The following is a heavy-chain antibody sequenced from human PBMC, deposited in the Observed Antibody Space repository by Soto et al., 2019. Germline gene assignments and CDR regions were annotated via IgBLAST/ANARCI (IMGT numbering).Heavy chain of an antibody. J-gene: IGHJ6*03. D-gene: IGHD2-15*01. CDR3: ARSALWSGGSCYYSYYMDV. CDR1: GGSISSYY. Sequence: QVQLQESGPGLVKPSETLSLTCTVSGGSISSYYWSWIRQPPGKGLEWIGYIYYSGSTNYNPSLKSRGTISVDTAKNQFSLKLSSVTAADTAVYYCARSALWSGGSCYYSYYMDVWGKGTTVTVSS. V-gene: IGHV4-59*08. CDR2: IYYSGST.